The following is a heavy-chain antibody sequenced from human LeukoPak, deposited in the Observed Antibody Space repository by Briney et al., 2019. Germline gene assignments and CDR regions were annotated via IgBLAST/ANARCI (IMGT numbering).Heavy chain of an antibody. CDR1: GDSISDTRYF. Sequence: SETLSLTCTVSGDSISDTRYFWGFIRRSPGKGLEWIVSLYYRETFYNPSLKSRLTISSDTSKNQCSLRLTSLTAADTGVYYCARGRNWNYQSPFDYWGQGTLVTVSS. D-gene: IGHD1-7*01. J-gene: IGHJ4*02. V-gene: IGHV4-39*07. CDR2: LYYRET. CDR3: ARGRNWNYQSPFDY.